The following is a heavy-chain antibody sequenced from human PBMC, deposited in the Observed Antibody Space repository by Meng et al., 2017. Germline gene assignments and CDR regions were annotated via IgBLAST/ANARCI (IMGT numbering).Heavy chain of an antibody. CDR3: ARDGPREYDFWSGRYYYYGMDV. J-gene: IGHJ6*02. CDR2: IWYDGSNK. V-gene: IGHV3-33*01. Sequence: GESLKISCAASGFTFSSSGMHWVRQAPGKGLEWVAVIWYDGSNKYYADSVKCRFTISRDNSKNTLYLQMNSLRAEDTAVYYCARDGPREYDFWSGRYYYYGMDVWGQGTTVTVSS. D-gene: IGHD3-3*01. CDR1: GFTFSSSG.